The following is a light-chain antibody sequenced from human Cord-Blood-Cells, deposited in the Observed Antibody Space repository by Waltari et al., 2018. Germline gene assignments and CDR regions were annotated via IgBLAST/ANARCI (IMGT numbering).Light chain of an antibody. CDR3: QQYYSTPRT. Sequence: DIVMTQSPDSLAVSLGERATINCKSSQSVLYSSNNKNYLAWYQQKPGQPPKLLIYWASTRESGVPDRVSGSGSGTDFTLTISSLQAEAVAVYYCQQYYSTPRTFGRGTKVEIK. CDR1: QSVLYSSNNKNY. CDR2: WAS. J-gene: IGKJ1*01. V-gene: IGKV4-1*01.